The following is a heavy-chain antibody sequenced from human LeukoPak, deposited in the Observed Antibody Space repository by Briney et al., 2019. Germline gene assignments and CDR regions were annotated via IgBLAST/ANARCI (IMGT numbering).Heavy chain of an antibody. D-gene: IGHD3-9*01. Sequence: ASVKVSCKASVYTFTGYYMHWMRQAPGQGLEWMGWSNPNSGGTNYAQKFQGRVTMTGDTSISTAYMELSRLRSDDTAVYYCAREDDILPRRYGMDVWGQGTTVTVSS. CDR3: AREDDILPRRYGMDV. CDR1: VYTFTGYY. J-gene: IGHJ6*02. CDR2: SNPNSGGT. V-gene: IGHV1-2*02.